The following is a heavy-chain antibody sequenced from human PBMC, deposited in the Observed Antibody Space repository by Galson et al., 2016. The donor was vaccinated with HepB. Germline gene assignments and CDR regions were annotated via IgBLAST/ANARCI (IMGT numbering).Heavy chain of an antibody. J-gene: IGHJ6*02. Sequence: SLRLSCAASGFSFSSYNMNWVRQAPGKGLEWVSFLSSTSSTIYYADSVKGRFTISRDNAKNSLYLQMNSLRDEDTAVYYCSRELMGSKEYYYYGMDVWGQGATVPVSS. CDR2: LSSTSSTI. V-gene: IGHV3-48*02. D-gene: IGHD1-26*01. CDR3: SRELMGSKEYYYYGMDV. CDR1: GFSFSSYN.